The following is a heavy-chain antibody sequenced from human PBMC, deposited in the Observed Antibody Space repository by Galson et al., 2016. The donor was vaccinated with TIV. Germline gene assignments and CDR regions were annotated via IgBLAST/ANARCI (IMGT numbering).Heavy chain of an antibody. CDR2: ISGSAIST. D-gene: IGHD2-2*01. V-gene: IGHV3-23*01. J-gene: IGHJ6*02. CDR1: GFTFDDYG. CDR3: ATPFSSSSFSSYYALDV. Sequence: SLRLSCAASGFTFDDYGMYWVRQAPGKGLEWVSSISGSAISTYYADSVKGRFTISRDNSKNKLYLQLNSLRAEEPALYYCATPFSSSSFSSYYALDVWGLGTTVTVSS.